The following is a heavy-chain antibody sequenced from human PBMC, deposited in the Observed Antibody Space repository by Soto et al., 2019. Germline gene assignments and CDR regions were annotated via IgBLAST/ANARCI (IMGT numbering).Heavy chain of an antibody. Sequence: ASVKVSCKASGYTFTSYGISWVRQAPGQGLEWMGWISAYNGNTNYAQKLQGRVTMTTDNSKNTLYLEMTSLRAEDTAVYYCVKQSGSGSYYKVGSGGHFDSWGQGTLVTVSS. CDR2: ISAYNGNT. V-gene: IGHV1-18*01. J-gene: IGHJ4*02. CDR1: GYTFTSYG. CDR3: VKQSGSGSYYKVGSGGHFDS. D-gene: IGHD3-10*01.